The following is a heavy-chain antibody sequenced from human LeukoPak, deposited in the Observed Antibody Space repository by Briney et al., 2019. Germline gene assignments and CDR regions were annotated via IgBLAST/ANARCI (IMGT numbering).Heavy chain of an antibody. CDR1: GFTFRSYA. D-gene: IGHD2-21*01. V-gene: IGHV3-64D*06. J-gene: IGHJ4*02. CDR3: ARDVGDGYFDY. Sequence: GGSLRLSCSASGFTFRSYAIHWVRQAPGKGLEYVSGIISNGGTTYYADSVKGRFSISRDNSKNTVYLQLSSLKPEDTAVYYCARDVGDGYFDYWGQGTLVTVSS. CDR2: IISNGGTT.